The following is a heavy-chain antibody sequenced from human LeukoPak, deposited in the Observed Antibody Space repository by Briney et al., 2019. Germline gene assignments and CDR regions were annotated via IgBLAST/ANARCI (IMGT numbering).Heavy chain of an antibody. D-gene: IGHD2-15*01. CDR3: ARDRDPVVVAATRDFQH. CDR2: INTDGSST. CDR1: GFTFSSYW. J-gene: IGHJ1*01. Sequence: GGSLRLSCAASGFTFSSYWMHWVRQAPGKGLVWVSLINTDGSSTSYADSVKGRFTISRDNAKNSLYLQMNSLRAEDTAVYYCARDRDPVVVAATRDFQHWGQGTLVTVSS. V-gene: IGHV3-74*01.